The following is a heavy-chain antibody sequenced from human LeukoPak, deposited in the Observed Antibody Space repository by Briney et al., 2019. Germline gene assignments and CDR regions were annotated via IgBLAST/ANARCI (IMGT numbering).Heavy chain of an antibody. D-gene: IGHD3-3*01. CDR3: ARDKIFGVVIILANAFDI. CDR1: GGSISSSSYY. J-gene: IGHJ3*02. V-gene: IGHV4-39*07. Sequence: PSETLSLTCTVSGGSISSSSYYWGWIRQPPGKGLEWIGSIYYSGSTYYNPSLKSRVTISVDTSKNQFSLKLSSVTAADTAVYYCARDKIFGVVIILANAFDIWGQGTMVTVSS. CDR2: IYYSGST.